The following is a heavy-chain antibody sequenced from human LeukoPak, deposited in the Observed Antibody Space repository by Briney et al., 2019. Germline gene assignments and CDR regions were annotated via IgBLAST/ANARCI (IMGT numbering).Heavy chain of an antibody. Sequence: GGSLRLSCASSGFTFSSYAMSWVRQAPGKGLEWVSALSGSGGSTYYADSVKGRFTISRDNSKNTLYLQMNSLRAEDTAVYYCAKPLKIAWFGELYDAFDIWGQGTMVTVPS. V-gene: IGHV3-23*01. D-gene: IGHD3-10*01. CDR1: GFTFSSYA. J-gene: IGHJ3*02. CDR2: LSGSGGST. CDR3: AKPLKIAWFGELYDAFDI.